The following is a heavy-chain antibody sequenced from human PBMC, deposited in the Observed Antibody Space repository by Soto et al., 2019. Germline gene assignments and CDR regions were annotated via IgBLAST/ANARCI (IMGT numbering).Heavy chain of an antibody. V-gene: IGHV4-39*01. CDR1: GGSISSSSYY. J-gene: IGHJ4*02. Sequence: SETLSLTCTVSGGSISSSSYYWGWIRQPPGKGLEWIGSIYYSGSTYYNPSLKSRVTISVDTSKNQFSLKLSSVTAADTAVYYCARRPDSSSSGVFDYWGQGTLVTVS. D-gene: IGHD6-6*01. CDR2: IYYSGST. CDR3: ARRPDSSSSGVFDY.